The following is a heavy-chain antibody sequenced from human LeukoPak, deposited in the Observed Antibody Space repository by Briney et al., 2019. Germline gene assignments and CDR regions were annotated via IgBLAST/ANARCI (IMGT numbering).Heavy chain of an antibody. CDR2: IYPRDSDT. CDR3: ARAGISAAVPVY. V-gene: IGHV5-51*01. J-gene: IGHJ4*02. Sequence: GESILFCCKGFGYDFTTIWIGWVRQMPGKGLEWMGIIYPRDSDTRYSPSFKGPVTISVDKSISTAYLQWGSLKASDTAMYYCARAGISAAVPVYWGQGTLVTVSS. D-gene: IGHD6-13*01. CDR1: GYDFTTIW.